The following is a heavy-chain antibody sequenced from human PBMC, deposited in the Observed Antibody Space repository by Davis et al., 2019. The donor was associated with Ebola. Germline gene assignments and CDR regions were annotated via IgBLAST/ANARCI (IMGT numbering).Heavy chain of an antibody. CDR3: ARGFLEWFPHDAFDV. CDR1: GYTFTTFY. D-gene: IGHD3-3*01. Sequence: ASVKVSCKASGYTFTTFYMHWVRQAPGQGLEWVGIIHPSGGHTNHAQKFQGRVTMTRDTSTSTVYMELNSLTSEDTAVYYCARGFLEWFPHDAFDVWGQGTMVTVSS. V-gene: IGHV1-46*01. J-gene: IGHJ3*01. CDR2: IHPSGGHT.